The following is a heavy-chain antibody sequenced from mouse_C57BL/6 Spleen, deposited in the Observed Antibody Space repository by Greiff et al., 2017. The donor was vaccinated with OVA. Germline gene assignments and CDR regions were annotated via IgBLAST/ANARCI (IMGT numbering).Heavy chain of an antibody. CDR2: IWRGGST. D-gene: IGHD2-4*01. CDR1: GFSLTSYG. Sequence: VQLQESGPGLVQPSQSLSITCTVSGFSLTSYGVHWVRQSPGKGLEWLGVIWRGGSTDYNAAFMSRLSITKDNSKSQVFFKMNSLQADDTAIYYCAKDGDDYDRVFAYWGQGTLVTVSA. V-gene: IGHV2-5*01. CDR3: AKDGDDYDRVFAY. J-gene: IGHJ3*01.